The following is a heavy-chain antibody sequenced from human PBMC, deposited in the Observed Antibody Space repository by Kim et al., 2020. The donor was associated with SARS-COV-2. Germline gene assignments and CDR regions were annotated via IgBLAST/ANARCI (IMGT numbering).Heavy chain of an antibody. CDR3: AKARSYGGRQNHFDY. D-gene: IGHD1-26*01. J-gene: IGHJ4*01. CDR1: GFTFSSYA. CDR2: ISCGGSSI. V-gene: IGHV3-23*03. Sequence: GGSLRLSCAASGFTFSSYAMRWVRQAPGKGLEWVSVISCGGSSIDYADSVKGRFTISRDNAKNTLYLQMNSLRAEDTALYYCAKARSYGGRQNHFDYWG.